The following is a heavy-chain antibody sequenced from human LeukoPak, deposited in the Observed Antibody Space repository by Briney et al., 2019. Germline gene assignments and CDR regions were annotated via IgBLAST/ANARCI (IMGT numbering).Heavy chain of an antibody. V-gene: IGHV6-1*01. Sequence: SQTLSLTCAISGDSVSTSGVAWNWVRQSPSRGLEWLGRTYYRSKWYTHYAVSVKSRITINPDTSKNQFSLQLNSVTPEDTAVYYCASSTDYVWFDPWGQGTLVIVSS. J-gene: IGHJ5*02. CDR3: ASSTDYVWFDP. D-gene: IGHD3-10*02. CDR2: TYYRSKWYT. CDR1: GDSVSTSGVA.